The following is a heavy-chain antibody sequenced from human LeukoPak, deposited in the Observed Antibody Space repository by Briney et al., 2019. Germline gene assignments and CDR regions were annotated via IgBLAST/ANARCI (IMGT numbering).Heavy chain of an antibody. CDR2: INPNSGGT. V-gene: IGHV1-2*02. CDR1: GYTFTSYG. D-gene: IGHD2-2*01. CDR3: ARADEIVVVPAAMGYGMDV. Sequence: ASVKVSCKASGYTFTSYGISWVRQAPGQGLEWMGWINPNSGGTNYAQKFQGRVTMTRDTSISTAYMELSRLRSDDTAVYYCARADEIVVVPAAMGYGMDVWGQGTTVTVSS. J-gene: IGHJ6*02.